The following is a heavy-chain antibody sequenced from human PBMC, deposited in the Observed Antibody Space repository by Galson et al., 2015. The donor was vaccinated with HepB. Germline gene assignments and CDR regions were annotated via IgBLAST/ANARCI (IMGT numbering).Heavy chain of an antibody. CDR2: IRSKSSNYAT. CDR1: GITFSGSA. J-gene: IGHJ4*02. CDR3: IRVGDFSGYSSR. V-gene: IGHV3-73*01. D-gene: IGHD6-13*01. Sequence: SLRLSCAASGITFSGSAIHWVRQASGKGPEWVGRIRSKSSNYATSHVPSLKGRFTISRDDSKNMAYLHMRSLETEDTAVYYCIRVGDFSGYSSRWGQGTLVTVSS.